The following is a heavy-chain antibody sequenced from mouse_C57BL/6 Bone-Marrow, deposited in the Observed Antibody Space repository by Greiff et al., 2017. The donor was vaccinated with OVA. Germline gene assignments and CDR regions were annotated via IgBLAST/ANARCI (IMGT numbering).Heavy chain of an antibody. Sequence: QVQLQQPGAELVMPGASVKLSCKASGYTFTSYWMHWVKQRPGQGLEWIGEIDPSDSYTNYNQKFKGKSTLTVDKSSSTAYMQLSSLTSEDSAVYSCARGDGPYWYFDVWGTGTTVTVSS. J-gene: IGHJ1*03. D-gene: IGHD2-3*01. CDR3: ARGDGPYWYFDV. V-gene: IGHV1-69*01. CDR2: IDPSDSYT. CDR1: GYTFTSYW.